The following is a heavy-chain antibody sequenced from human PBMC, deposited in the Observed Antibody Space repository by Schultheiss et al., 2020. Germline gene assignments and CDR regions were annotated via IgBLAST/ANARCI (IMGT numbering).Heavy chain of an antibody. Sequence: SETLSLTCTVSGGSISSDSYSWSWIRQPPGKGLEWIGYIYHSGSTYYNPSLKSRVTISVDRSKNQFSLKLSSVTAADTAVYYCARALDSSGLGWFDPWGQGTLVTVSS. CDR1: GGSISSDSYS. J-gene: IGHJ5*02. CDR3: ARALDSSGLGWFDP. D-gene: IGHD6-19*01. V-gene: IGHV4-30-2*01. CDR2: IYHSGST.